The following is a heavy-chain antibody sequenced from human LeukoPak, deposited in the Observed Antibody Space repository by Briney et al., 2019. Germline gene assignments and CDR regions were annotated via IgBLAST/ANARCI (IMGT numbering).Heavy chain of an antibody. CDR3: ARRGTGTTGYYFDF. J-gene: IGHJ4*02. CDR2: ISSSSSTI. CDR1: GFTFSSYS. V-gene: IGHV3-48*01. D-gene: IGHD1-7*01. Sequence: GGSLRLSCAASGFTFSSYSMNWVRQAPGKGLEWVSYISSSSSTIYYADSVKGRFTISRDNAKNSLYLQMNSLRAEDTAVYFCARRGTGTTGYYFDFRGQGTLVTVSS.